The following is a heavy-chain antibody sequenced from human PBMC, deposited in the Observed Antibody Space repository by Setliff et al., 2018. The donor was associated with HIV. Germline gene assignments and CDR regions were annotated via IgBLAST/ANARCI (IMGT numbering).Heavy chain of an antibody. Sequence: GGSLRLSCAASGFTFSSYEVNWVRQAPGKGLEWVSHISTSGGSTYYADSVKGRFTISRDNSKNTLYLQMNSLRAEDTAVYYCARVSPWFDPWGQGTLVTVSS. CDR3: ARVSPWFDP. V-gene: IGHV3-48*03. J-gene: IGHJ5*02. CDR2: ISTSGGST. CDR1: GFTFSSYE.